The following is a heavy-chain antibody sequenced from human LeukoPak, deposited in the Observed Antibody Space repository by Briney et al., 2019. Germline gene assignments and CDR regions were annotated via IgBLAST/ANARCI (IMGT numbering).Heavy chain of an antibody. V-gene: IGHV3-48*04. Sequence: PGGSLRLSCAASGFTFSSYSMNWVRQAPGKGLEWVSYISSSSSTIYYADSVKGRFTISRGNAKNSLYLQMNSLRAEDTAVYYCASEYCSGGSCHSDVDYWGQGTLVTVSS. CDR2: ISSSSSTI. J-gene: IGHJ4*02. D-gene: IGHD2-15*01. CDR1: GFTFSSYS. CDR3: ASEYCSGGSCHSDVDY.